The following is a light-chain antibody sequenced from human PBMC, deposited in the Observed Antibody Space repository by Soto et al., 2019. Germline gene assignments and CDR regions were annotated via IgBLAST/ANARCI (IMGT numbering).Light chain of an antibody. CDR2: KAS. CDR1: QSLDRW. Sequence: DIQMTQSPSTLSASVGDRVTITCRASQSLDRWLAWYQQKPGKVPKLLIYKASSLESGVPSRFGGSGSGTEFTLTISSLQPDDFATYYCQRHDGYRTLGQGTKVDIK. V-gene: IGKV1-5*03. CDR3: QRHDGYRT. J-gene: IGKJ1*01.